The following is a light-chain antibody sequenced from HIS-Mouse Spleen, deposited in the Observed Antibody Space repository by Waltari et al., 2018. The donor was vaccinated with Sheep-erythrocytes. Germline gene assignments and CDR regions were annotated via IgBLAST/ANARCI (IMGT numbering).Light chain of an antibody. CDR1: NQNY. J-gene: IGKJ4*01. CDR3: QQYYSTLT. V-gene: IGKV4-1*01. Sequence: DIVMTQSPDSLAVSLGERATNNQNYLACYQQKQGKPPKLLIYWASTRESGVPDRFSGSGSGTDFTLTISSLQAEDVAVYYCQQYYSTLTFGGGTKVEIK. CDR2: WAS.